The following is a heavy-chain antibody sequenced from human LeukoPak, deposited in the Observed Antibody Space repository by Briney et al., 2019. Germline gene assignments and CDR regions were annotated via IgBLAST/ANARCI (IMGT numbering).Heavy chain of an antibody. D-gene: IGHD6-13*01. Sequence: ASVKVSCKVSGYTLTELSLHGVRQAPGQGLEWMGWISVYNDNTYYTQKLQGRVTMTTDTSTSTAYMELGSLISDDTAVYYCARGVSTWYYGMDLWGQGTTVIVSS. CDR3: ARGVSTWYYGMDL. J-gene: IGHJ6*02. V-gene: IGHV1-18*01. CDR1: GYTLTELS. CDR2: ISVYNDNT.